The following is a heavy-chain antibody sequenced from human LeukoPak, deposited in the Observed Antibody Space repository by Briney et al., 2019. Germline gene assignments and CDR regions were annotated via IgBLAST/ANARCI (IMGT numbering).Heavy chain of an antibody. Sequence: SETLSLTCTVSGGSISSSSYYWGWIRQPPGKGLEWIGSIYYSGSTYYNPSLKSRVTISVDTSKNQFSLKLSSVTAADTAVYYCGNYYYDSSGSDYWGQGTLVTVSS. J-gene: IGHJ4*02. CDR3: GNYYYDSSGSDY. CDR2: IYYSGST. D-gene: IGHD3-22*01. CDR1: GGSISSSSYY. V-gene: IGHV4-39*07.